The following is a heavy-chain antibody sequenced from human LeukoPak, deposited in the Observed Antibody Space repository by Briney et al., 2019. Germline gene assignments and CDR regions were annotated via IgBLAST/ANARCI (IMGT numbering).Heavy chain of an antibody. J-gene: IGHJ4*02. Sequence: GGSLRLSCAASGFTFSSYAMGWVRQAPGKGLEWVSAISGSGGSTYYADSVKGRFTISRDNSKNTLYLQMNSLRAEDTAVYYCAKDPLRGYSYGYEDDYWGQGTLVTVSS. CDR1: GFTFSSYA. CDR3: AKDPLRGYSYGYEDDY. CDR2: ISGSGGST. V-gene: IGHV3-23*01. D-gene: IGHD5-18*01.